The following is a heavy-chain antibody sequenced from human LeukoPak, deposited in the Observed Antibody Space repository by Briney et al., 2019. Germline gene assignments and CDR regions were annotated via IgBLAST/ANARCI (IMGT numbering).Heavy chain of an antibody. D-gene: IGHD5-12*01. J-gene: IGHJ5*02. CDR2: IIPILGIA. CDR1: GGTFSSYT. Sequence: SVKVSCKASGGTFSSYTISWVRQAPGQGLEWMGRIIPILGIANYAQKFQGRVTITADKSTGTAYMELSSLRSEDTAVYYCARDLMVATRHNWFDPWGQGTLVTVSS. CDR3: ARDLMVATRHNWFDP. V-gene: IGHV1-69*04.